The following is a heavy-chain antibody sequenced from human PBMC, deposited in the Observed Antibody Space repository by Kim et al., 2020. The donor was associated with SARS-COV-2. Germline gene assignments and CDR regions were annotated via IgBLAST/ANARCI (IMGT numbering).Heavy chain of an antibody. V-gene: IGHV3-74*01. Sequence: GGSLRLSCAASGFTFSSYWMHWVRQSPGKGLVWVSRINSDGSSTSYADSVKGRFTISRDNAKNTLYLQMNSLRAEDTAVYYCARRVRGAPGGPTWFDPWGQGTLVTVSS. CDR3: ARRVRGAPGGPTWFDP. J-gene: IGHJ5*02. CDR1: GFTFSSYW. D-gene: IGHD3-16*01. CDR2: INSDGSST.